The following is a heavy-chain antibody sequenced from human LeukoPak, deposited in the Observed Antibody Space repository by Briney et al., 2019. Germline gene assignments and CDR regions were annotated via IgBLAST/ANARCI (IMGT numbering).Heavy chain of an antibody. Sequence: GGSLRLSCAASGFTFSSYAMSWVRQAPGKGLEWVSAISGSGGSTYYPDSVKGRFTISRDKSKNTLYLQMNSRRGEDTAVYYCAPRTLTVDYWGQGTLVTVSS. D-gene: IGHD7-27*01. CDR2: ISGSGGST. CDR3: APRTLTVDY. V-gene: IGHV3-23*01. CDR1: GFTFSSYA. J-gene: IGHJ4*02.